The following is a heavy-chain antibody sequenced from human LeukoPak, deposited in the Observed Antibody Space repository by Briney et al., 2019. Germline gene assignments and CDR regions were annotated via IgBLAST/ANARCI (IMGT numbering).Heavy chain of an antibody. Sequence: ASVKVSCKASGYTFTGYYMHWVRQAPGQGLEWMGWINPNSGHTGYAQKFQGRVTMTRNTSISTAYMELSSLRSEDTAVYYCARVGPRITIFGVVIIRPDYGMDVWGQGTTVTVSS. D-gene: IGHD3-3*01. CDR3: ARVGPRITIFGVVIIRPDYGMDV. V-gene: IGHV1-8*02. J-gene: IGHJ6*02. CDR1: GYTFTGYY. CDR2: INPNSGHT.